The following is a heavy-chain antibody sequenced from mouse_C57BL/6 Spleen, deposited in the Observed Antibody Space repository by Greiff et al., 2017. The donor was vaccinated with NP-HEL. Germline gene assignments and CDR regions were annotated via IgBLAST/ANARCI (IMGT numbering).Heavy chain of an antibody. J-gene: IGHJ1*03. D-gene: IGHD1-1*01. CDR3: ARFPNYYGSSPYWYFDV. Sequence: QVQLQQPGAELVMPGASVKLSCKASGYTFTSYWMHWVKQRPGQGLEWIGEIDPSDSYTNSNQKFTGKSTLTVDKSSSTAYMQLSSLTSEDSAVYYCARFPNYYGSSPYWYFDVWGTGTTVTVSS. V-gene: IGHV1-69*01. CDR2: IDPSDSYT. CDR1: GYTFTSYW.